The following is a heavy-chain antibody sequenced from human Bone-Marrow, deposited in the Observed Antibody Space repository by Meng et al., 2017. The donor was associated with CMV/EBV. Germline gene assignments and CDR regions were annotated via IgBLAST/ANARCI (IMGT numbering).Heavy chain of an antibody. CDR3: ARGGHKSSGYDY. V-gene: IGHV1-8*03. CDR2: MNPNSGNT. CDR1: GYTFTSYD. Sequence: ASVKVSCKASGYTFTSYDINWVRQATGQGLEWMGWMNPNSGNTSYAQKFQGRVTITRNTSISTAYMELSSLRSEDTAVYYCARGGHKSSGYDYWGQGTLVTVSS. D-gene: IGHD6-6*01. J-gene: IGHJ4*02.